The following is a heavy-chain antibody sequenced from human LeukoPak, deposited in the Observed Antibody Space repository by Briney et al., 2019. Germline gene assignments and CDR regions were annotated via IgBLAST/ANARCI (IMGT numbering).Heavy chain of an antibody. CDR1: GGSISSGGYY. J-gene: IGHJ4*02. V-gene: IGHV4-31*03. D-gene: IGHD2-8*01. Sequence: SETLSLTCTVSGGSISSGGYYWSWIRQHPGKGLEWIGYIYYSGSTYYNPSLKSRITISIDTSKNQFSLRLSSVTAADTAGYYCARRMAGDYWGRGTLVTVSS. CDR2: IYYSGST. CDR3: ARRMAGDY.